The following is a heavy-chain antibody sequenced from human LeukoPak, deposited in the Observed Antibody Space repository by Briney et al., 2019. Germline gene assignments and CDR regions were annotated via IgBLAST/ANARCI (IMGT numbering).Heavy chain of an antibody. V-gene: IGHV3-23*01. D-gene: IGHD3-10*01. CDR3: AKSLLLWFGERVDY. J-gene: IGHJ4*02. Sequence: GSLRLSCAASGFTFSSYAMSWVRQAPGKGLEWVSAISGSGGSTYYADSVKGRFTISRDNSKNTLYLQMNSLRAEDTAVYYCAKSLLLWFGERVDYWGQGTLVTVSS. CDR1: GFTFSSYA. CDR2: ISGSGGST.